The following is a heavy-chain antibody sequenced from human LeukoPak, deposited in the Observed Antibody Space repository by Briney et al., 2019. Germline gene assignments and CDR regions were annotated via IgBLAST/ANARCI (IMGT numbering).Heavy chain of an antibody. CDR1: GFTFDVCA. Sequence: ALSLSCAASGFTFDVCAMHGVRRAPGKGREWVSGISWNSGSIGYADSVKGRFPISRDNAKNSLYLQMNSLRAEDTALYYCAKDISSYYYYAMDVCGQRTTVTVSS. CDR2: ISWNSGSI. J-gene: IGHJ6*02. D-gene: IGHD3-10*01. CDR3: AKDISSYYYYAMDV. V-gene: IGHV3-9*01.